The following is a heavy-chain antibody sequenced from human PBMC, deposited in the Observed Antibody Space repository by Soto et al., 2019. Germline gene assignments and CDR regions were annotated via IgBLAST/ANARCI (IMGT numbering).Heavy chain of an antibody. CDR1: ELNFSSYA. V-gene: IGHV3-23*01. Sequence: VPMRVSCAVFELNFSSYAMRCVRKTTGKGLEWVSAISGSGGSTYYADSVKGRFTISRDNSKNTLYLQMNSLRAEDTAVYYCAKTTTMIVVVTCFAYLGQGTLVTVSS. D-gene: IGHD3-22*01. J-gene: IGHJ4*02. CDR2: ISGSGGST. CDR3: AKTTTMIVVVTCFAY.